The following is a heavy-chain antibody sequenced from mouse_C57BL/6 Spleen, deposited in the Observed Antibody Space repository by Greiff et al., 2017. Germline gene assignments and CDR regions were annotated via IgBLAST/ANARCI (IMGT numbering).Heavy chain of an antibody. Sequence: EVKLVESGGGLVQPKGSLKLSCAASGFSFNTYAMNWVRQAPGKGLEWVARISSKSNNYATYYADSVKDSFTISRANSESMIYLKMNNLQSASTAMYYCVSHSLYDSGFDYWGQGTTLTVSS. CDR1: GFSFNTYA. CDR3: VSHSLYDSGFDY. J-gene: IGHJ2*01. CDR2: ISSKSNNYAT. D-gene: IGHD2-3*01. V-gene: IGHV10-1*01.